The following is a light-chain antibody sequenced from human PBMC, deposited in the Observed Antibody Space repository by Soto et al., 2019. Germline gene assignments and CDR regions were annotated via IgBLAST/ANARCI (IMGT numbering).Light chain of an antibody. CDR3: QQHRSSPPVT. Sequence: IVLTQSPGTLSLSPGERATLSCRASQSVRSSYLAWYQQRPGQAPRLLIYAASSRATGIPDRFSGGGCGTDFTLTISRLEPEDFAVYYCQQHRSSPPVTFGGGTKEEIK. J-gene: IGKJ4*01. CDR1: QSVRSSY. CDR2: AAS. V-gene: IGKV3-20*01.